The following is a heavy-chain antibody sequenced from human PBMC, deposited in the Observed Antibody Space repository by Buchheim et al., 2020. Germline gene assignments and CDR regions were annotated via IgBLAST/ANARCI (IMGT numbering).Heavy chain of an antibody. D-gene: IGHD2-2*01. Sequence: QVQLQESGPGLVKPSGTLSLTCAVSGGSISSSNWWSWVRQPPGKGLEWIGEIYHSGSTNYNPSLKSRVTISVDKPKNQFSPKLSSVTAADTAVYYCARDERGYCSSTSCPYGYYYYYGMDVWGQGTT. J-gene: IGHJ6*02. V-gene: IGHV4-4*02. CDR3: ARDERGYCSSTSCPYGYYYYYGMDV. CDR1: GGSISSSNW. CDR2: IYHSGST.